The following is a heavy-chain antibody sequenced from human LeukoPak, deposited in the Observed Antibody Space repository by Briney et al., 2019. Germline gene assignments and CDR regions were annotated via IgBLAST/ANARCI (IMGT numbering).Heavy chain of an antibody. CDR3: ARDDTAVAGTELDY. CDR2: ISSSSTNT. CDR1: GFTFSNYN. Sequence: GGSLRLSCAASGFTFSNYNMNWVRQAPGKGLEWVSYISSSSTNTYYPDSVTGRFTISRDSAKNSVYLQMNSLRAEDTAVYYCARDDTAVAGTELDYWGQGTLVTVSS. D-gene: IGHD6-19*01. V-gene: IGHV3-21*01. J-gene: IGHJ4*02.